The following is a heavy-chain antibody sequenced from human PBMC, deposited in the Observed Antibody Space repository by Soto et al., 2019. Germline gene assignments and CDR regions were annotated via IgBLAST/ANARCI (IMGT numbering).Heavy chain of an antibody. CDR2: IKQDGSEK. V-gene: IGHV3-7*01. CDR3: ARDPLAGSSSPYNWFDP. Sequence: PGGSLRLSCAASGFTFSSYWMSWVRQAPGKGLEWVANIKQDGSEKYYVDSVKGRFTISRDNAKNSLYLQMNSLRAEDTAVYYCARDPLAGSSSPYNWFDPWGQGTLVTVSS. CDR1: GFTFSSYW. J-gene: IGHJ5*02. D-gene: IGHD6-6*01.